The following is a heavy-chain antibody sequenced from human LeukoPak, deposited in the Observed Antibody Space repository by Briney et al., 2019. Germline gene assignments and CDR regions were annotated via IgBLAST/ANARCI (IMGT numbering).Heavy chain of an antibody. CDR1: GDSITGYY. Sequence: SETLSLTCSVSGDSITGYYWSWIRQPAGKGLEWIGRIYSSGSINYNPSLEGRLTLSVDTSRNEFSLRLTSVTAADTAVYYCARQEGYGDSDWYFDLWGRGTLVTVSS. J-gene: IGHJ2*01. D-gene: IGHD4-17*01. CDR2: IYSSGSI. V-gene: IGHV4-4*07. CDR3: ARQEGYGDSDWYFDL.